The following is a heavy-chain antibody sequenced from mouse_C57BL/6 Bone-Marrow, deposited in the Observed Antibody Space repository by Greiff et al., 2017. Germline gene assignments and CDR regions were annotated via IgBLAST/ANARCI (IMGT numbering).Heavy chain of an antibody. Sequence: EVQLQQSGPVLVKPGASVKMSCKASGYTFTDYYMNWVKQSHGKSLEWIGVINPYNGGTSYNQKFKGKATLTVDKSSSTAYMELNSLTSEDSAVYYCAREAITTVRFAYWGQGTLVTVSA. CDR3: AREAITTVRFAY. D-gene: IGHD1-1*01. CDR2: INPYNGGT. V-gene: IGHV1-19*01. J-gene: IGHJ3*01. CDR1: GYTFTDYY.